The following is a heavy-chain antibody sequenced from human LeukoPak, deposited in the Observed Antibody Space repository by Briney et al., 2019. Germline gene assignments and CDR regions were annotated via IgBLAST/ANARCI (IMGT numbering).Heavy chain of an antibody. J-gene: IGHJ6*03. V-gene: IGHV5-51*01. Sequence: GESLKISCKGSGYSFTSYWIGWVRQMPGKGLEWMGIIYPGDSDTRYSPSFQGQVTISADKSISTAYLQWSSLKASDTAMYYCASSDYSSFPHPDFVYMDVWGKGTTVTVSS. CDR1: GYSFTSYW. CDR2: IYPGDSDT. CDR3: ASSDYSSFPHPDFVYMDV. D-gene: IGHD6-6*01.